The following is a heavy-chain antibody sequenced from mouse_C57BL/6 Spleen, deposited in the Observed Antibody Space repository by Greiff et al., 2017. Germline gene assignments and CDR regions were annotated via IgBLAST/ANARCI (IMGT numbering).Heavy chain of an antibody. CDR2: INPSTGGT. CDR3: ARRGTAGYFDV. J-gene: IGHJ1*03. Sequence: EVQLQQSGPELVKPGASVKISCKASGYSFTGYYMNWVKQSPEKSLEWIGEINPSTGGTTYNQKFKDKATLTVNKSSSTAYMQLKSLTSEDSAVYYCARRGTAGYFDVWGTGTTVTVSS. D-gene: IGHD3-3*01. CDR1: GYSFTGYY. V-gene: IGHV1-42*01.